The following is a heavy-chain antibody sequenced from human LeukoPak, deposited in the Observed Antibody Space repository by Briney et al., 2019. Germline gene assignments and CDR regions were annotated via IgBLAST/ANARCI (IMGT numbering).Heavy chain of an antibody. J-gene: IGHJ5*02. CDR3: ARDHCSSTSCGPRWFDP. CDR2: INYSGNT. Sequence: SETLSLTCTVSGDSISSYYWSWIRQPPGKGLEWIGYINYSGNTNYNPSLKSRVTISVDTSKNQFSLKLSSVTAADTAVYYCARDHCSSTSCGPRWFDPWGQGTLVTVSS. CDR1: GDSISSYY. V-gene: IGHV4-59*01. D-gene: IGHD2-2*01.